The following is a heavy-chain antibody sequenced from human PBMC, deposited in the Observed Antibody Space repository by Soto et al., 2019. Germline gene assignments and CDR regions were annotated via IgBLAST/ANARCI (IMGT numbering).Heavy chain of an antibody. CDR3: VSDVVGGTNH. D-gene: IGHD1-26*01. CDR1: GFTLSNYW. V-gene: IGHV3-74*01. CDR2: INGDGSSI. Sequence: GGSLRLSFAASGFTLSNYWMHWVRQDAGTVLVWVSRINGDGSSIIYADYVKGRFTISRENAKNTLYLQMNTLSAEDTAVYYCVSDVVGGTNHWGQGTLVTVSS. J-gene: IGHJ4*02.